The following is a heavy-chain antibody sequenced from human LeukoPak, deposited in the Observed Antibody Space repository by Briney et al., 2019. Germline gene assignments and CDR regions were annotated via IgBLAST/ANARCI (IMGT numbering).Heavy chain of an antibody. J-gene: IGHJ5*02. CDR1: GYTFTSYG. Sequence: GASVKVSCKASGYTFTSYGISWVRQAPGQGLEWMGWISAYNGNTNYAQKLQGRVTMTIDTSTSTAYMELRSLRSDDTAVYYCARDSTYCSSTSCYTYNWFDPWGQGTLVTVSS. CDR2: ISAYNGNT. D-gene: IGHD2-2*02. CDR3: ARDSTYCSSTSCYTYNWFDP. V-gene: IGHV1-18*01.